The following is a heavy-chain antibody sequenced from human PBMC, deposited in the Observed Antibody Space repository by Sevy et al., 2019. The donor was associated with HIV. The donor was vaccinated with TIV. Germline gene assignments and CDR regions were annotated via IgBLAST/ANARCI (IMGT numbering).Heavy chain of an antibody. CDR1: GGSISSGTYY. Sequence: SQTLSLTCTVSGGSISSGTYYWSWIRQPAGKGLEWIGRIYTSGVTNYNPSLKSRVTISLDTSKNQFSLNLSSVTAADTAVYYCARYYYGSGKYYFDYWGQGTLVTVSS. J-gene: IGHJ4*02. CDR2: IYTSGVT. D-gene: IGHD3-10*01. CDR3: ARYYYGSGKYYFDY. V-gene: IGHV4-61*02.